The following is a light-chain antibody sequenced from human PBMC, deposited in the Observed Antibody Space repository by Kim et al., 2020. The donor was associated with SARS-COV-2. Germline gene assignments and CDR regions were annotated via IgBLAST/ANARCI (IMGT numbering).Light chain of an antibody. Sequence: ALGQTVRTTCQGDSLRSYYASWYQQKPGQAPVLVIYGKNNRPSGIPDRFSGSSSGNTASLTITGAQAEDEAYYYCNSRDSSGNHVVFGGGTQLTVL. V-gene: IGLV3-19*01. CDR1: SLRSYY. CDR3: NSRDSSGNHVV. CDR2: GKN. J-gene: IGLJ2*01.